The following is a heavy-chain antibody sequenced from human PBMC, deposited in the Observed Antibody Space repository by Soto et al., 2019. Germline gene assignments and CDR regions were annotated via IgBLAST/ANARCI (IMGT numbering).Heavy chain of an antibody. CDR1: AGSIRSSDYY. V-gene: IGHV4-30-4*01. CDR3: ARELTGYSCGPGEVY. CDR2: LAYSGSA. Sequence: SETLSLTCSLSAGSIRSSDYYYNWIRQPPGKGLERIGYLAYSGSAYYNPSLKSRLTLSVDTSKNQFSLTLQSMTVADPAVYFCARELTGYSCGPGEVYWGQGPPVTVSS. D-gene: IGHD5-18*01. J-gene: IGHJ4*02.